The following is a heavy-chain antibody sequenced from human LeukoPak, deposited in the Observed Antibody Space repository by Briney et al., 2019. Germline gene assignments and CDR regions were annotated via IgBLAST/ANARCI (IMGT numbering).Heavy chain of an antibody. Sequence: SVKVSCKASGGTFSSYAISWVRQAPGQGLEWMGGIIPIFGTANYAQKFQGRVTITTDESTSTAYMELSSLRSEDTAVYYCARDNADFWSGLGDWGQGTLVTVSS. CDR2: IIPIFGTA. CDR1: GGTFSSYA. V-gene: IGHV1-69*05. CDR3: ARDNADFWSGLGD. J-gene: IGHJ4*02. D-gene: IGHD3-3*01.